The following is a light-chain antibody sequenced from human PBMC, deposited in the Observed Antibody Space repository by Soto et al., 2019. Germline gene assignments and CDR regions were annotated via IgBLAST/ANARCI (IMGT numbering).Light chain of an antibody. CDR1: SSDVGGYNY. V-gene: IGLV2-14*04. Sequence: TGXSSDVGGYNYVSWYQQHPGKAPKLMIYDVSNRPSGVSNRFSGSKSGNTASLTISGLQAEDEADYYCSSYTSSSTLYVFGTGTKLTVL. J-gene: IGLJ1*01. CDR3: SSYTSSSTLYV. CDR2: DVS.